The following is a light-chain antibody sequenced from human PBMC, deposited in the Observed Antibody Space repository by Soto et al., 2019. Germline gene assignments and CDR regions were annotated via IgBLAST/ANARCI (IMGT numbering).Light chain of an antibody. Sequence: EIVLTQSPGTLSLSPGERATLSCRASQSVGRNYLAWFQQKPGQAPRLLIYDASSRATGIPDRFSGSGSGTDFTLSISRLEPEDFAVCYCHQYAAAPLTCGGGTKVEIK. CDR3: HQYAAAPLT. V-gene: IGKV3-20*01. CDR2: DAS. CDR1: QSVGRNY. J-gene: IGKJ4*01.